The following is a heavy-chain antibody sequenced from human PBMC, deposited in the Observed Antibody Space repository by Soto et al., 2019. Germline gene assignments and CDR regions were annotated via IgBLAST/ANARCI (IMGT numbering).Heavy chain of an antibody. CDR1: GYSFTSYW. D-gene: IGHD3-22*01. J-gene: IGHJ3*02. CDR3: ASSYYYDSSGYSGAFDI. V-gene: IGHV5-51*01. Sequence: GESLKISCRGSGYSFTSYWIGWVRQMPGKGLEWMGIIYPGDSDTRYSPSFQGQVTISADKSISTAYLQWSSLKASDTAMYYCASSYYYDSSGYSGAFDIWGQGTMVTVSS. CDR2: IYPGDSDT.